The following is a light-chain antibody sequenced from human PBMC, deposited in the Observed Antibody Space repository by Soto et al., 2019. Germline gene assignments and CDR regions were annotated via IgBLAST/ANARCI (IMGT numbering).Light chain of an antibody. J-gene: IGLJ2*01. V-gene: IGLV1-44*01. CDR3: AAWDDSLNGLV. CDR2: ASN. CDR1: RSNIGINA. Sequence: QSALTQPPSVSGTPGQRVSISCSGSRSNIGINAVDWYHQLPGTAPKVLIYASNQRPSGVPDRFSGSKSGTSASLAINGLQSDDEAHYYCAAWDDSLNGLVFGGGTKVTVL.